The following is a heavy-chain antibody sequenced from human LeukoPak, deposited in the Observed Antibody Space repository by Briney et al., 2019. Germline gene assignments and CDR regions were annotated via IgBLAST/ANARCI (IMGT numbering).Heavy chain of an antibody. CDR2: ISSSSSSI. Sequence: GGSLRLSCAASGFTFSGYSMNWVRQAPGKGLEWVSYISSSSSSIYYADSVKGRFTISRDNAKNSLYLQMNRLRDEDTAVYYCAGEGYYGAFVIWGQGTMVTVSS. V-gene: IGHV3-48*02. CDR1: GFTFSGYS. D-gene: IGHD3-10*01. J-gene: IGHJ3*02. CDR3: AGEGYYGAFVI.